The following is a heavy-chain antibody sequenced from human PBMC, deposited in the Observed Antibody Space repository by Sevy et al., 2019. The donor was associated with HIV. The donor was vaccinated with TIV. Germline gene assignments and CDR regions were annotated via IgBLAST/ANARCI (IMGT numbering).Heavy chain of an antibody. CDR1: GINFKTYK. CDR3: ATSSGWALDY. CDR2: ISFSGNYI. Sequence: GGSLRLSCVASGINFKTYKINWVRQTPGKGLEWVSSISFSGNYIYDADFAKGRFTISRDNARNSLYLQMISLTAEDTAVYYCATSSGWALDYWGQGTLVTVSS. J-gene: IGHJ4*02. V-gene: IGHV3-21*01. D-gene: IGHD6-19*01.